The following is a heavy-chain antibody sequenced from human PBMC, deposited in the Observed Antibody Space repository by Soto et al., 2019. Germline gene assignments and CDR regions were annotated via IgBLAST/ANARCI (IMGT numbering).Heavy chain of an antibody. J-gene: IGHJ6*02. CDR3: ARDTVVAAATRYYYYGMDV. V-gene: IGHV3-21*01. CDR1: GVTFSSYS. D-gene: IGHD2-15*01. CDR2: ISSSSYI. Sequence: GGSLRLSCAASGVTFSSYSMNWVRQARGKGLEWVSSISSSSYIYYADSVKGRFTISRDNAKNSLYLQMNSLRAEDTAVYYCARDTVVAAATRYYYYGMDVWGQGTTVTVSS.